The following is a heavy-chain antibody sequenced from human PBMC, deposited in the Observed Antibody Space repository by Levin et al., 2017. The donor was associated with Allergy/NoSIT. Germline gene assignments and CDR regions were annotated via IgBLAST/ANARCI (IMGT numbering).Heavy chain of an antibody. J-gene: IGHJ5*01. CDR3: ARDKSYRDTGGSDDS. V-gene: IGHV1-2*02. Sequence: GESLKISCKASGYSFSDYYIHWVRQAPGQGLEWMGRINPNSGGTNYAQTFQGRVTMTRDTSTCSAYMELSRLTSDDTAVYYWARDKSYRDTGGSDDSWGQGTLVTVSS. CDR1: GYSFSDYY. D-gene: IGHD2-8*02. CDR2: INPNSGGT.